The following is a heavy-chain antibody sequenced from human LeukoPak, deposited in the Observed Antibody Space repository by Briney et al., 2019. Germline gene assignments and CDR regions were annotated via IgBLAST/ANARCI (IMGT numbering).Heavy chain of an antibody. J-gene: IGHJ5*02. CDR2: IYSGGST. CDR1: GGSISNYY. CDR3: AGTLEDCSGGTCLNWFDP. D-gene: IGHD2-15*01. V-gene: IGHV4-59*04. Sequence: PSETLSLTCTVSGGSISNYYWSWIRQPPGKGLEWIGSIYSGGSTYYNPSLKSRVTMSVDASNNQFSLNLRSITAADTAVYYCAGTLEDCSGGTCLNWFDPWGQGTLVTVSS.